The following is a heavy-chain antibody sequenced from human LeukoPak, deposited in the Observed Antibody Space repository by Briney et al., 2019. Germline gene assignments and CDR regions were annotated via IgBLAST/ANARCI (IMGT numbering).Heavy chain of an antibody. CDR2: IYYSGST. D-gene: IGHD6-13*01. J-gene: IGHJ4*02. CDR1: GGSISSSSYY. Sequence: PSETLSLTCTVSGGSISSSSYYWGWLRQPPGKGLEWIGSIYYSGSTYYNPSLKSRVTISVDTSKNQFSLKLSSVTAADTAVYYCARESSSWYRDFDYWGQGTLVTVSS. V-gene: IGHV4-39*02. CDR3: ARESSSWYRDFDY.